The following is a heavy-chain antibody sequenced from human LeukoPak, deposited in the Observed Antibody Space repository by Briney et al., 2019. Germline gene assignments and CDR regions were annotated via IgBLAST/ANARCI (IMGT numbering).Heavy chain of an antibody. CDR2: IYFSGST. V-gene: IGHV4-39*01. CDR1: GASISSRSYY. CDR3: ARRVPSSGWYGYFDH. J-gene: IGHJ4*02. Sequence: PSETLSLTCTVSGASISSRSYYWDWMRQPPGKGLDWIGSIYFSGSTYYNPSLKSRVTISVDTSKNQFSLKLSSVTAADTAVYYCARRVPSSGWYGYFDHWGQGTLVTVSS. D-gene: IGHD6-13*01.